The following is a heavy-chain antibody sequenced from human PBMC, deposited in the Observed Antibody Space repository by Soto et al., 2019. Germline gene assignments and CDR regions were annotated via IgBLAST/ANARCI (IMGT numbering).Heavy chain of an antibody. CDR1: GGTFSSYA. CDR2: IVPIYRTA. V-gene: IGHV1-69*13. J-gene: IGHJ4*02. CDR3: ARDSGAKLSSS. D-gene: IGHD6-13*01. Sequence: GASVKVSCKASGGTFSSYAISWVRQAPGQGLEWMGGIVPIYRTADYAQKSQGRVTITADESARTAYMELRSLKSQDTAVYYCARDSGAKLSSSWGQGTLVTVSS.